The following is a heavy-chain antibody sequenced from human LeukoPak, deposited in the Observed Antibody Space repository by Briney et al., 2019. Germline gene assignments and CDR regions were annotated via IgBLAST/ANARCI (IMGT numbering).Heavy chain of an antibody. CDR2: ISGSGGIT. J-gene: IGHJ6*02. CDR1: GFTFSAYA. D-gene: IGHD3-16*01. V-gene: IGHV3-23*01. CDR3: ATYTNWVAGDV. Sequence: PGGSLRLSCAASGFTFSAYAISWVRQAPGKGLEWVSAISGSGGITYYADSVKGRFTISRGNSKNTLYLQMNSLRAEDTAVYYCATYTNWVAGDVWGQGTTVTVSS.